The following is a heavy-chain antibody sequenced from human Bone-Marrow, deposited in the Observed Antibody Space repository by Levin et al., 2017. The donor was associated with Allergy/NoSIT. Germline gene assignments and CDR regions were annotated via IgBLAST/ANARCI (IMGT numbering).Heavy chain of an antibody. D-gene: IGHD3-16*01. J-gene: IGHJ3*02. V-gene: IGHV3-30-3*01. CDR2: ISYDGSNK. CDR1: GFSFRTYA. Sequence: GESLMISCAASGFSFRTYAIHWVRQAPAKGLEWVALISYDGSNKYYADSEKGRFTISRDNSKNTLYLQMNSRKTEDTAMYYCARDLGVGVVRPGAFDIWGQGTMVTVSS. CDR3: ARDLGVGVVRPGAFDI.